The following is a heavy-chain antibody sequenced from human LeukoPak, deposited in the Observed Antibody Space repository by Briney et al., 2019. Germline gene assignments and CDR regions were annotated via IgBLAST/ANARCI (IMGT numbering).Heavy chain of an antibody. CDR2: IIPILGMA. Sequence: SVKVSCKASGGTFSSYAISWVRQAPGQGLEWMGRIIPILGMANYAQKFQGRVTITADKSTSTAYMELSSLRSEDTAVYYCARDGGGNSDYYYGMDVWGQGTTVTVSS. CDR3: ARDGGGNSDYYYGMDV. V-gene: IGHV1-69*04. D-gene: IGHD4-23*01. J-gene: IGHJ6*02. CDR1: GGTFSSYA.